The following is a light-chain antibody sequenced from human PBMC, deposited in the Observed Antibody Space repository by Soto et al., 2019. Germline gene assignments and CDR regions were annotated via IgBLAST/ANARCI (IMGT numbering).Light chain of an antibody. CDR2: GAS. V-gene: IGKV3-15*01. J-gene: IGKJ4*01. Sequence: EILMTQSPATLSVSPGERATLSCRASQSVSSSLAWYQQKPGQAPRLLIYGASTRATGVPARFSGSGSGTEFALTISSLPSEDFAVYYCHQCYNRPLTFGGGNKVEIK. CDR3: HQCYNRPLT. CDR1: QSVSSS.